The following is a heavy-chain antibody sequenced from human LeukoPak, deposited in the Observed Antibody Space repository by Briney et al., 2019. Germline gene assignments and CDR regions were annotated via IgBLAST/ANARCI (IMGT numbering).Heavy chain of an antibody. CDR2: ISSSSSYI. CDR3: ATASRGYSYGWDFDY. Sequence: GGSLRLSCAASGFTFSSYSMNWVRQAPGKGLEWVSSISSSSSYIYYADSVKGRFTISRDNAKNPLYLQMNSLRAEDTAVYYCATASRGYSYGWDFDYWGQGTLVTVSS. CDR1: GFTFSSYS. D-gene: IGHD5-18*01. V-gene: IGHV3-21*01. J-gene: IGHJ4*02.